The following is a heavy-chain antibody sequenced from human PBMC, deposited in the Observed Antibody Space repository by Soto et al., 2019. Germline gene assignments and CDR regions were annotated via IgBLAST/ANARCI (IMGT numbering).Heavy chain of an antibody. Sequence: SETLSLTCAVSGDSVSSNSAAWNWIGQSPSRGLEWLGRTYYRSKWYNDYAVSVKSRITINPDTSKNQFSLQLNSVTPEDTAVYYCARGQRYFDWPYGMDVWGQGTTVTVSS. CDR1: GDSVSSNSAA. D-gene: IGHD3-9*01. CDR3: ARGQRYFDWPYGMDV. V-gene: IGHV6-1*01. J-gene: IGHJ6*02. CDR2: TYYRSKWYN.